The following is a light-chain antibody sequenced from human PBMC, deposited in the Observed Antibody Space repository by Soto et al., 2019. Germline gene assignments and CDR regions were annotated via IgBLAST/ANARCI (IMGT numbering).Light chain of an antibody. CDR1: SRDVGGYNL. J-gene: IGLJ1*01. CDR2: EGN. CDR3: CSYAGFSTFV. V-gene: IGLV2-23*03. Sequence: QSVLTQPASVSGSPGQSITISCTGTSRDVGGYNLVSWYQQHPGKVPKLMIYEGNKRPSLLSTRFSGSKSGNKASLTISALQAEDEADYSSCSYAGFSTFVFGFGTKGTVL.